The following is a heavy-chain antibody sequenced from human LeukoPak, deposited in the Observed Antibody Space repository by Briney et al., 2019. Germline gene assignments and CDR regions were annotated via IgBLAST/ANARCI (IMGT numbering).Heavy chain of an antibody. CDR2: IKNDGSDT. J-gene: IGHJ4*02. D-gene: IGHD2-21*01. CDR3: AGDIAGLGY. Sequence: GGSLRLSCAASGFTFSSYWMDWVSQAPGKGLMWVSRIKNDGSDTGYADSVKGRFTISRDNAKNTLYLQINSLRAEDTAVYYCAGDIAGLGYWGQRTLVTVSS. V-gene: IGHV3-74*01. CDR1: GFTFSSYW.